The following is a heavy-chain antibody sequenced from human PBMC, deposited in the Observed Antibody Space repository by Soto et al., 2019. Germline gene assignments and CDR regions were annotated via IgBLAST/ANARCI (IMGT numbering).Heavy chain of an antibody. CDR1: GFTFRSYW. V-gene: IGHV3-74*01. CDR3: GRGHYDLLTGPDY. D-gene: IGHD3-9*01. Sequence: EVQLVESGGGLVQPGGSLKLSCAASGFTFRSYWMHWVRQAPGKGLVWVSRINSDGSSTSYADSVKGRFTISRDNAKNSLYLQMNCLRAEDTAVYYCGRGHYDLLTGPDYWGQGTLVTVSS. CDR2: INSDGSST. J-gene: IGHJ4*02.